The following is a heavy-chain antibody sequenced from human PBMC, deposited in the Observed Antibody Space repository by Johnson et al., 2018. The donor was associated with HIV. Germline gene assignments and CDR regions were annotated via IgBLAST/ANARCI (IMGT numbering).Heavy chain of an antibody. Sequence: VQLVESGGGLVQPGGSLRLSCAASGFIVSTKYMSWVRQAPGKGLEWVSVIYSGGSTYHADSVKGRFTISRDNSKNTLYLQMNSLRPEDTALYYCARELLGSSSPDAFDIWGQGTMVTVSS. CDR3: ARELLGSSSPDAFDI. CDR2: IYSGGST. D-gene: IGHD6-6*01. V-gene: IGHV3-66*02. CDR1: GFIVSTKY. J-gene: IGHJ3*02.